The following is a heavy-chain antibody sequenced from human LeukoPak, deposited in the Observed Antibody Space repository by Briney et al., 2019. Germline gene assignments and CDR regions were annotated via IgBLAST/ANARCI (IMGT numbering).Heavy chain of an antibody. Sequence: SETLSLTCAVYGGSFSGYYWGWIRQPPGKGLEWIGEINHSGSTNYNPSLKSRVTISVDTSKNQFSLKLSSVTAADTAVYYCARLDGYSTPYYFDYWGQGTLVTVSS. CDR2: INHSGST. D-gene: IGHD3-22*01. V-gene: IGHV4-34*01. J-gene: IGHJ4*02. CDR1: GGSFSGYY. CDR3: ARLDGYSTPYYFDY.